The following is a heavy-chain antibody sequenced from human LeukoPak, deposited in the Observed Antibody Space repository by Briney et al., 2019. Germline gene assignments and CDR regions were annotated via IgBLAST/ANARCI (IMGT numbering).Heavy chain of an antibody. J-gene: IGHJ4*02. D-gene: IGHD3-10*01. CDR1: GVSISSYY. Sequence: SETLSLTCTVSGVSISSYYWSWIRQPPGKGLEWIGYIYYSGSTNYNPSLKSRVTISVDTSKNQFSLKLSSVTAADTAVYYCARKPYYYGSGSYYFDYWGQGTLVTVSS. CDR3: ARKPYYYGSGSYYFDY. CDR2: IYYSGST. V-gene: IGHV4-59*12.